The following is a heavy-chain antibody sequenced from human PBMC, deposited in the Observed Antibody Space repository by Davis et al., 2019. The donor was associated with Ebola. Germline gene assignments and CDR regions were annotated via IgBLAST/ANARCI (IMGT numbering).Heavy chain of an antibody. V-gene: IGHV4-59*01. CDR1: GDSISTSY. Sequence: GSLRLSCTLSGDSISTSYWSWIRQTPGKGLEYIGYIYYSGSTRYSPSFESRVTISVDTSKRQISLKLRSVTAANTAVYFCARESPRQCSNGVCAFDYWGQGTPVTVSS. CDR3: ARESPRQCSNGVCAFDY. J-gene: IGHJ4*02. CDR2: IYYSGST. D-gene: IGHD2-8*01.